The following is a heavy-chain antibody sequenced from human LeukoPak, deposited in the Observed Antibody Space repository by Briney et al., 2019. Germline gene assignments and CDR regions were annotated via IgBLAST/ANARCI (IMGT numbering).Heavy chain of an antibody. CDR2: IKQDGSEK. J-gene: IGHJ4*02. CDR3: ARGFRGWYAEGFDR. Sequence: PGGSLRLSCAASGFTVSDNYMSWVRQAPGKGLEWVANIKQDGSEKYYVDSVKGRFTISRDNAKNSLYLQMNSLRAEDTAVYYCARGFRGWYAEGFDRWGQGTVVTVSS. V-gene: IGHV3-7*01. CDR1: GFTVSDNY. D-gene: IGHD6-19*01.